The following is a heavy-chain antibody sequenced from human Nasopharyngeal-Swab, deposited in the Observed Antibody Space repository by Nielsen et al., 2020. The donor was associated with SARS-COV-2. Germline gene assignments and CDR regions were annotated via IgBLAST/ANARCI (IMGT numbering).Heavy chain of an antibody. Sequence: GESLKISCAASGFAFSTYSMNWVRQAPGKGPEWVSSISSSSSYTYYADSVKGRFTISRDNAKNSLYLQMNSLRAEDTAVYYCVRESTSWSRKNNFYYYFGLDFWGRGNTVTVSS. J-gene: IGHJ6*02. CDR1: GFAFSTYS. CDR2: ISSSSSYT. V-gene: IGHV3-21*01. CDR3: VRESTSWSRKNNFYYYFGLDF.